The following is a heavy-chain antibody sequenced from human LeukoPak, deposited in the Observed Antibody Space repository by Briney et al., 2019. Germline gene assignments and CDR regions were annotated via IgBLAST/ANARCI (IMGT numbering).Heavy chain of an antibody. CDR3: ARGYCTSPSCYVGGAFDV. CDR1: GLTFSSYW. CDR2: INTDESTT. Sequence: PGGSLRLSCAASGLTFSSYWMRWGRQAPGKSLVWVSRINTDESTTNYADSVKGRFPISRDNAKNTLYLQMTGLRAEDTAVYDCARGYCTSPSCYVGGAFDVWGQGTVVTVSS. D-gene: IGHD2-2*01. J-gene: IGHJ3*01. V-gene: IGHV3-74*01.